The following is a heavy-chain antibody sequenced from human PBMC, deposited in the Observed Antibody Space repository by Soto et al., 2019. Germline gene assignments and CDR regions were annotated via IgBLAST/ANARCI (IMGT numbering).Heavy chain of an antibody. Sequence: PGGSLRLSCAASGFTFSSYAMSWVRQAPGKGLEWVSAISGSGGSTYYADSVKGRFTISRDNSKNTLYLQMNSLRAEDTAVYYWAKAKYQFLEWSNPGADYYYYGMDVWGQGTTVTVSS. J-gene: IGHJ6*02. CDR2: ISGSGGST. V-gene: IGHV3-23*01. D-gene: IGHD3-3*01. CDR3: AKAKYQFLEWSNPGADYYYYGMDV. CDR1: GFTFSSYA.